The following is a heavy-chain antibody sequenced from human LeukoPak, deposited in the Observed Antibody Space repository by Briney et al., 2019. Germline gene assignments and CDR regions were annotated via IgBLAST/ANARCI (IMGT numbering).Heavy chain of an antibody. CDR3: ARDYYNTSGYYHGGY. Sequence: GGSLRLSCVTSGFTFSSYWMSWVRQTPGKGLEWVANIDQDGSGKNYVDSVKGRFTISRDNSKNSLYLQMNSLRDEDTAVYYCARDYYNTSGYYHGGYWGQGTLVTVSS. CDR1: GFTFSSYW. CDR2: IDQDGSGK. V-gene: IGHV3-7*01. J-gene: IGHJ4*02. D-gene: IGHD3-22*01.